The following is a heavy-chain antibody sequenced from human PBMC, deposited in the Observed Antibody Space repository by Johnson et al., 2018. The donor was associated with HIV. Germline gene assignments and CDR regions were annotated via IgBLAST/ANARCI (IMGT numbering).Heavy chain of an antibody. D-gene: IGHD3-22*01. CDR3: AKDVGNYWPDAFDI. CDR2: IRYDGNNK. Sequence: VQLVESGGGVVQPGGSLRLSCAASGFTFSSYGMHWVRQAPGKGLEWVTFIRYDGNNKYYADSMRGRLTISRDTSKHTVYLQMNSLRTEDTAVYYCAKDVGNYWPDAFDIWGQGTLVTVSS. V-gene: IGHV3-30*02. CDR1: GFTFSSYG. J-gene: IGHJ3*02.